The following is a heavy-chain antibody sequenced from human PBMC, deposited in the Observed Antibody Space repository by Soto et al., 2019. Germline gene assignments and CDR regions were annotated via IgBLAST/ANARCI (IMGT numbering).Heavy chain of an antibody. D-gene: IGHD3-3*01. Sequence: GGSMRLSCAASGFTFSSYAMSWVRQAPGKGLEWVSAISGSGGSTYYADSVKGRFTISRDNSKNTLYLQMNSLRAEDTAVYYCAKVGDFYDFWSGYSRTNWFDPWGQGTLVTVSS. CDR1: GFTFSSYA. V-gene: IGHV3-23*01. CDR3: AKVGDFYDFWSGYSRTNWFDP. CDR2: ISGSGGST. J-gene: IGHJ5*02.